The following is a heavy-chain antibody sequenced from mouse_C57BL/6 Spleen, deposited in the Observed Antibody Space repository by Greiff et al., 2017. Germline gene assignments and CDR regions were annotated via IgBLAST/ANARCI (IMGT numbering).Heavy chain of an antibody. CDR1: GYAFTNYL. J-gene: IGHJ4*01. D-gene: IGHD1-1*01. V-gene: IGHV1-54*01. CDR2: INPGSGGT. CDR3: ARGVYYYGSSSDAMDY. Sequence: QVQLKQSGAELVRPGTSVKVSCKASGYAFTNYLIEWVKQRPGQGLEWIGVINPGSGGTNYNEKFKGKATLTADKSSSTAYMQLSSLTSEDSAVYFCARGVYYYGSSSDAMDYWGQGTSVTVSS.